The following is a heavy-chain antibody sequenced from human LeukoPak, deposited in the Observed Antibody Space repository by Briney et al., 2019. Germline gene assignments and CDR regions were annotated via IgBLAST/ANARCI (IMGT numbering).Heavy chain of an antibody. V-gene: IGHV7-4-1*02. CDR1: GYTFTSYA. Sequence: ASVKVSCKASGYTFTSYAMNWVRQAPGQGLEWMGWINTNTGNPTYAQGFAGRFVFSLDTSVSTAYLQISSLKAEDTAVYYCATQLSSSWYTVSYYYGMDVWGQGTTVTVSS. J-gene: IGHJ6*02. CDR2: INTNTGNP. CDR3: ATQLSSSWYTVSYYYGMDV. D-gene: IGHD6-13*01.